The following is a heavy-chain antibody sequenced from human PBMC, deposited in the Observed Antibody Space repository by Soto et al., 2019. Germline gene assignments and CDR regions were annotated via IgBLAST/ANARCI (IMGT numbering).Heavy chain of an antibody. V-gene: IGHV1-69*12. D-gene: IGHD5-12*01. J-gene: IGHJ2*01. CDR3: ARENHSLLQLLYFDL. CDR2: IIPIFGTV. CDR1: GGTFSNYP. Sequence: QVQLVQAGAEVKKPGCSVKVSCKASGGTFSNYPISWVRQAPGQGLEWMGGIIPIFGTVNYAEKFQGRVTITADESTSTAYMELSSLRSEDTAVYYCARENHSLLQLLYFDLWGRGTLVTVSS.